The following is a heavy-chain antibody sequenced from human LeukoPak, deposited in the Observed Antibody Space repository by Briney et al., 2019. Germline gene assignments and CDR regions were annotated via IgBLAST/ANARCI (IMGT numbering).Heavy chain of an antibody. D-gene: IGHD3-3*01. J-gene: IGHJ4*02. CDR1: GFTVSSNY. Sequence: GGSLRLSCAASGFTVSSNYMSWVRQAPGKGLEWVSVIYTGGSTYYADSVKGRFTISRDSSKNTLYLQMNSLRAEDTAVYYCARFRITIFGVVIPHFDYWGQGTLVTVSS. CDR3: ARFRITIFGVVIPHFDY. V-gene: IGHV3-53*01. CDR2: IYTGGST.